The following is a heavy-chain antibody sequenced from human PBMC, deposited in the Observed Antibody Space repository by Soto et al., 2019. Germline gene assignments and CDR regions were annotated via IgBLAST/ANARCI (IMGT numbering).Heavy chain of an antibody. J-gene: IGHJ6*02. Sequence: PGGSLRLSCAASGFTFSSYGMHWVRQAPGKGLEWVAVIWYDGSNKYYADSVKGRFTISRDNSKNTLYLQMNSLRAEDTAVYYCARDLLPDFWSGYYTGNYYYYGMDVWGQGTTVTV. CDR3: ARDLLPDFWSGYYTGNYYYYGMDV. CDR2: IWYDGSNK. V-gene: IGHV3-33*01. CDR1: GFTFSSYG. D-gene: IGHD3-3*01.